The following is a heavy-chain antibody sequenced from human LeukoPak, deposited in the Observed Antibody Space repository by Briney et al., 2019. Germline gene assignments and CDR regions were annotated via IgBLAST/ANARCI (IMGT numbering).Heavy chain of an antibody. CDR1: GASISSSTYS. CDR3: ARTPAVPGTFDY. D-gene: IGHD6-19*01. J-gene: IGHJ4*02. V-gene: IGHV4-39*01. Sequence: PSETLSLTCTVSGASISSSTYSWGWIRQPPGKGLEWIGNIHHTGSTYYSPSLGSRVTVSVDTSKNQFSLKLTSVTAADTAVYYCARTPAVPGTFDYWGQGTLVIVSS. CDR2: IHHTGST.